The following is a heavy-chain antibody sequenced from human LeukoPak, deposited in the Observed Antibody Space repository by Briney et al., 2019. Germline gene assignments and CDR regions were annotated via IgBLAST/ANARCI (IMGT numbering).Heavy chain of an antibody. V-gene: IGHV4-59*01. CDR3: ARAGYYYYGMDV. J-gene: IGHJ6*02. Sequence: SETLSLTCTVSGGSISSYYWSWIRQPPGKGLEWIGYIYYSGSTNYNPSLKSRVTISVDTSKNQFSLKLSSVTAADTAVYYCARAGYYYYGMDVWGQGTTGTVS. CDR2: IYYSGST. CDR1: GGSISSYY. D-gene: IGHD1-14*01.